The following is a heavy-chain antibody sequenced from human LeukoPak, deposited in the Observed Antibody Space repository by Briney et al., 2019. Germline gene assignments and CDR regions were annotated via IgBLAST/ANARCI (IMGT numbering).Heavy chain of an antibody. J-gene: IGHJ4*02. Sequence: SETLSLTCAVYGGSFSGYYWSWIRHPPGKGREWIGEINHSGSTNYNPSLKSRVTISVDTSKNQFSLKLSSVTAADTAVYYCARGPYELELRAWGQGTLVTVSS. D-gene: IGHD1-7*01. V-gene: IGHV4-34*01. CDR1: GGSFSGYY. CDR3: ARGPYELELRA. CDR2: INHSGST.